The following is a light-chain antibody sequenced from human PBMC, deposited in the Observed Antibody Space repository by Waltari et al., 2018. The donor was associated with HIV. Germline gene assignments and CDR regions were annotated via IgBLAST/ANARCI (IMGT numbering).Light chain of an antibody. CDR2: EVS. CDR3: SSYGGSANLL. CDR1: SSDIGGYTY. Sequence: QSALTQPPSASGSPGQSVTISCTGTSSDIGGYTYVSWYQQYPGKAPKLMIYEVSKRPAGVPDRFSGSKSANTASLTVSGLQAGDEADYYCSSYGGSANLLFGGGTKLTVL. V-gene: IGLV2-8*01. J-gene: IGLJ2*01.